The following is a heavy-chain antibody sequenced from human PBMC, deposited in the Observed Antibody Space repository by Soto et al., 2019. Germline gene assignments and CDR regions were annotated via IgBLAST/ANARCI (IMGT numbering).Heavy chain of an antibody. D-gene: IGHD5-18*01. V-gene: IGHV4-34*01. Sequence: LSLTCAVYGGSFSGYYWSWIRQPPGKGLEWIGEINHSGSTNYNPSLKSRVTISVDTSKNQFSLKLSSVTAADTAVYYCARGRRGYSHGPSYYYGMDVWGQGTTVTVSS. J-gene: IGHJ6*02. CDR3: ARGRRGYSHGPSYYYGMDV. CDR1: GGSFSGYY. CDR2: INHSGST.